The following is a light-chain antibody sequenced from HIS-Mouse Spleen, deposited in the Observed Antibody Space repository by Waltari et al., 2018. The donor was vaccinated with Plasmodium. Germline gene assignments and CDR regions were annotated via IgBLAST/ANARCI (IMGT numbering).Light chain of an antibody. CDR2: GAS. CDR3: QQYNNWSFT. Sequence: EIVMTQSPATLSVSPGDRATLTCRASQSVSSNVAWYQQKPGQAPRLLIYGASTRATGIPARFSGSGSGTEFTLTISSLQSEDCAVYYCQQYNNWSFTFGPGTKVDIK. V-gene: IGKV3-15*01. CDR1: QSVSSN. J-gene: IGKJ3*01.